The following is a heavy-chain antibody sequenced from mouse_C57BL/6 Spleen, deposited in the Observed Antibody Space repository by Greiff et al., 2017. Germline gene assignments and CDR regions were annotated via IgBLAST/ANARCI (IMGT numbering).Heavy chain of an antibody. Sequence: QVQLQQSGPELVKPGASVKISCKASGYAFSSSWMNWVKQRPGKGLEWIGRIYPGDGDTNYNGKFKGKATLTADKSSSTAYMQLSSLTSEDSAVYFCARWITTVAPYAMDYWGQGTSVTVSS. CDR2: IYPGDGDT. CDR3: ARWITTVAPYAMDY. D-gene: IGHD1-1*01. J-gene: IGHJ4*01. V-gene: IGHV1-82*01. CDR1: GYAFSSSW.